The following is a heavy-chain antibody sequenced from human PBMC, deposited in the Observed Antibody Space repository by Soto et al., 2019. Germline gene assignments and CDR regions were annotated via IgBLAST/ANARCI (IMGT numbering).Heavy chain of an antibody. CDR3: ARVHVMVVAGSTFDY. CDR2: IYHGGTT. V-gene: IGHV4-38-2*02. J-gene: IGHJ4*01. CDR1: GYSIGSGSY. D-gene: IGHD6-19*01. Sequence: SETLSLTCTVSGYSIGSGSYWAWIRQPPGKGPEWIASIYHGGTTFYNPSLKSRITISVDTSNNQFSLKLTSVTAADTAVYYCARVHVMVVAGSTFDYWGHGTLVTVFS.